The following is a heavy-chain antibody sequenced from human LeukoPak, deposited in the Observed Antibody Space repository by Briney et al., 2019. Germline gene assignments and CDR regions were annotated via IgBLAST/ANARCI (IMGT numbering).Heavy chain of an antibody. J-gene: IGHJ4*02. CDR3: ARSRTAAKGTGAFDC. V-gene: IGHV3-23*01. CDR1: GFTFSAYG. D-gene: IGHD6-13*01. Sequence: GGSLRLSCAASGFTFSAYGMSWVRQSPGQGLEWVSSISGSGDSTNYADSVKGRFTISRDNSENTLSLQMNSLRAEDTALYYCARSRTAAKGTGAFDCWGQGTLVTVSS. CDR2: ISGSGDST.